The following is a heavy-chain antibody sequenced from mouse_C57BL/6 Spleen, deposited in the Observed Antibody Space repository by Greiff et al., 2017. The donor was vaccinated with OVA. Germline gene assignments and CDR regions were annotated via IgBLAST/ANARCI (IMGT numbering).Heavy chain of an antibody. V-gene: IGHV1-53*01. D-gene: IGHD1-1*01. CDR2: INPSNGGT. Sequence: VQLQQPGTELVKPGASVKLSCKASGYTFTSYWMHWVKQRPGQGLEWIGNINPSNGGTNYNEKFKSKATLTVDKSSSTAYLQLSSLTSKDSAVYYCASSHYGSSSWFAYWGQGTLVTVSA. CDR1: GYTFTSYW. J-gene: IGHJ3*01. CDR3: ASSHYGSSSWFAY.